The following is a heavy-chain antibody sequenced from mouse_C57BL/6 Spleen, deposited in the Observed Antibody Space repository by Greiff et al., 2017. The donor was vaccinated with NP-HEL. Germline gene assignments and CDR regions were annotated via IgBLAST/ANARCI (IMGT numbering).Heavy chain of an antibody. CDR2: ISSGGSYT. CDR3: ARSDDYDGRGDY. J-gene: IGHJ2*01. Sequence: EVQGVESGGDLVKPGGSLKLSCAASGFTFSSYGMSWVRQTPDKRLEWVATISSGGSYTYYPDSVKGRFTISRDNAKNTLYLQMSSLKSEDTAMYYCARSDDYDGRGDYWGQGTTLTVSS. D-gene: IGHD2-4*01. V-gene: IGHV5-6*01. CDR1: GFTFSSYG.